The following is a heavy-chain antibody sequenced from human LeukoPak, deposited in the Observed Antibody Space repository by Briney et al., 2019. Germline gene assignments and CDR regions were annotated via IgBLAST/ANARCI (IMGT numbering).Heavy chain of an antibody. V-gene: IGHV4-4*07. Sequence: SETLSLTCTVSGGSISSYYWSWLRQPAGKGLEWIGRIYTSGSTNYNPSLKSRATMSVDTSKNQFSLKLSSVTAADTAVYYCAREGEYSSSSGAYYFDSWGQGTLVTVSS. CDR3: AREGEYSSSSGAYYFDS. CDR2: IYTSGST. CDR1: GGSISSYY. J-gene: IGHJ4*02. D-gene: IGHD6-6*01.